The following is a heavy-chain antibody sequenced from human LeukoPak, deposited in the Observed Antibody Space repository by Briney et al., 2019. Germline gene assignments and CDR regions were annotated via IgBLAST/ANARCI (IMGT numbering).Heavy chain of an antibody. CDR2: IYSGGST. CDR3: ARDYGDYTSAAFAI. V-gene: IGHV3-53*01. CDR1: GFTVSSNY. D-gene: IGHD4-17*01. J-gene: IGHJ3*02. Sequence: GGSLRLACAASGFTVSSNYMSWVRQAPGKGLEWVSVIYSGGSTYYADSVKGRFTISRDNSKNTLYLQMNSLRAEDTAVYYCARDYGDYTSAAFAIWGQGTMVTVSS.